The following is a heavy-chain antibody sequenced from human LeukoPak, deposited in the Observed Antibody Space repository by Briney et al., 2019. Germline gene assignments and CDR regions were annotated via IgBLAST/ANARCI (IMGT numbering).Heavy chain of an antibody. CDR3: ANENYYDSSGFPDH. CDR1: GFTFSSYG. J-gene: IGHJ4*02. Sequence: PGGSLRLSCAASGFTFSSYGMHWVRQAPGKGLEWVAVISYDGGNKYYADSVKGRVTISRDNSKNTLYLQVNSLRAEDTAVYYCANENYYDSSGFPDHWGQGTLVTVSS. V-gene: IGHV3-30*18. CDR2: ISYDGGNK. D-gene: IGHD3-22*01.